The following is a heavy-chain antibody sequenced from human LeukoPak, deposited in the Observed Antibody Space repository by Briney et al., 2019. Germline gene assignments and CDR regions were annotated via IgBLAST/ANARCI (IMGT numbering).Heavy chain of an antibody. V-gene: IGHV3-21*01. CDR1: GFTFSSYS. CDR2: ISSSSSYI. D-gene: IGHD2-2*01. CDR3: ARDPNRAAVPAAIPVDY. Sequence: GGSLRLSCAASGFTFSSYSMNWVRQAPGKGLEWVSSISSSSSYIYYADSVKGRFTISRDNAKNSLYLQMNSLRAEDTAVYYCARDPNRAAVPAAIPVDYWGQGTLVTVSS. J-gene: IGHJ4*02.